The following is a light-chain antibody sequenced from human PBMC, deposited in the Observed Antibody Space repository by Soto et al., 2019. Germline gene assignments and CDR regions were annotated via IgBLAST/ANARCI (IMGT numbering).Light chain of an antibody. CDR2: AAS. J-gene: IGKJ3*01. CDR1: QSINTY. V-gene: IGKV1-39*01. CDR3: QQSFSGLGT. Sequence: DIQMTQSPSSLSASVGARVTITCRASQSINTYLNWFQQKPGKAPKLLIYAASTLPSGVPSRFSGSGSGTDFTLTISSLQREDFATYYCQQSFSGLGTFGPGTKVDIK.